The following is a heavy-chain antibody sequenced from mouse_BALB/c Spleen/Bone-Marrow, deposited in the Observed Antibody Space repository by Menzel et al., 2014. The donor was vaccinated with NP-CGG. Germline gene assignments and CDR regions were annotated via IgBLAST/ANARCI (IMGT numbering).Heavy chain of an antibody. J-gene: IGHJ4*01. CDR2: ISSGSSTI. CDR3: ARLTFPTATYYYATDY. Sequence: EVQVVESGGGLVQPGGCRKLSCAASGFTFSSFGMHWVRQAPEKGLESVAYISSGSSTIYYADTVKGGFTSSRDNPKKPLFLQMTRLRSEDTAMYYCARLTFPTATYYYATDYWGQGTSVTVSS. CDR1: GFTFSSFG. D-gene: IGHD1-2*01. V-gene: IGHV5-17*02.